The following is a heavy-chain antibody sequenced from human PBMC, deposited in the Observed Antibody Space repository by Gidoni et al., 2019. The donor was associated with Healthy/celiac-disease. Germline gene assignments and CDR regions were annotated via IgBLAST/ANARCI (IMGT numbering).Heavy chain of an antibody. Sequence: EVQLLESGGGLVQPGGSLRLSCAASGFPFSSYAMSWVRQAPGKGLEWVSAISGSGGSTYYADSVKGRFTISRDNSKNTLYLQMNSLRAEDTAVYYCAKDEYYYDSYFDYWGQGTLVTVSS. CDR3: AKDEYYYDSYFDY. V-gene: IGHV3-23*01. CDR1: GFPFSSYA. CDR2: ISGSGGST. D-gene: IGHD3-22*01. J-gene: IGHJ4*02.